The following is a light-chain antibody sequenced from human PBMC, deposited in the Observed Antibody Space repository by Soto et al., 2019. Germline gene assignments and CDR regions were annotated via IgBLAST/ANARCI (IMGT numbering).Light chain of an antibody. CDR3: QQYYRSCT. Sequence: IQLTQSPSTPSASVGDKVTNTCRASQSVTDWLAWYQQKPGKAPKLLIYDASSLQSGVPSRFSGSGSGTEFSLTISSLQPDDFATYYCQQYYRSCTFGQGTKVDIK. CDR2: DAS. V-gene: IGKV1-5*01. J-gene: IGKJ2*02. CDR1: QSVTDW.